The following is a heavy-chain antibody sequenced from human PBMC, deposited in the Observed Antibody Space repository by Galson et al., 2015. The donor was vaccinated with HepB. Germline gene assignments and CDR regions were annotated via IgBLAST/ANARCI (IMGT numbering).Heavy chain of an antibody. V-gene: IGHV5-10-1*01. CDR1: GSSFTSYW. J-gene: IGHJ4*02. CDR2: IDPSDSYT. CDR3: ARLGYYYDSSGYQPGDCFDY. D-gene: IGHD3-22*01. Sequence: QSGAEVKKPGESLRISCKGSGSSFTSYWISWVRQMPGKGLEWMRRIDPSDSYTNYSPSFQGHVTISADKSISTAYLQWSSLKASDTAMYYCARLGYYYDSSGYQPGDCFDYWGQGTLVTVSS.